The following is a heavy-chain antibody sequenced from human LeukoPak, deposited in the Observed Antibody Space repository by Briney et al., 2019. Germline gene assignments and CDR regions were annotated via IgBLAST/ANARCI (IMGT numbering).Heavy chain of an antibody. CDR3: ARVAVAGTFYYYYYYMDV. V-gene: IGHV1-2*02. CDR1: GYTFTGYY. Sequence: ASVKVSCKASGYTFTGYYIHWVRQAPGQSLEWMGWVTPNTGGTNYAQKLQGRVTMTRDTSISTAYMELSSLRSEDTAVYYCARVAVAGTFYYYYYYMDVWGKGTTVTVSS. D-gene: IGHD6-19*01. CDR2: VTPNTGGT. J-gene: IGHJ6*03.